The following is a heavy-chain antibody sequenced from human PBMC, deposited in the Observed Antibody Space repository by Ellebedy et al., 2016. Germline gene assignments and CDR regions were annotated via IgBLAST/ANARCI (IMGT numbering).Heavy chain of an antibody. V-gene: IGHV3-30*03. J-gene: IGHJ4*02. Sequence: GGSLRLSCAASGFTFSTYTMNWVRQAPGKGLEWVAVISYDGSNKYYADSVKGRFTISRDNSKNTLYLQMNSLRAEDTAVYYCARDKGYFDYWGQGTLVTVSS. CDR3: ARDKGYFDY. CDR2: ISYDGSNK. CDR1: GFTFSTYT.